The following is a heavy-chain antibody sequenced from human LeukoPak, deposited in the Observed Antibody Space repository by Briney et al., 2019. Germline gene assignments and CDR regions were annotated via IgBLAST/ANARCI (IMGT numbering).Heavy chain of an antibody. J-gene: IGHJ6*03. CDR3: ARGTVFGVVITRDYYYYMDV. V-gene: IGHV4-34*01. Sequence: SEALSLTCAVYGGSFSDYYWSWTRQPPGKGLEWIGEINPSGSTNYNPSLKSRVTISVDTSKNQFSLKLSSVTAADTAVYYCARGTVFGVVITRDYYYYMDVWGKGTTVTVSS. CDR2: INPSGST. CDR1: GGSFSDYY. D-gene: IGHD3-3*01.